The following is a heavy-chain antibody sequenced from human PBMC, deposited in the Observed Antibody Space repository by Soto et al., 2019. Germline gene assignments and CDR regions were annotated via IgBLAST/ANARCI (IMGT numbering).Heavy chain of an antibody. Sequence: EMQLVESGGGLVQPGGSLKLSCAASGFTFNGFAMHWVRQAPGKGLEWVGRIRSQVYSTATVYAASVTGRFTISRDDSKNTAYLQMNSLKIEDTAVYYCTRPDNSGYGGYEGFWGQGTLVTVSS. J-gene: IGHJ4*02. CDR1: GFTFNGFA. V-gene: IGHV3-73*02. CDR3: TRPDNSGYGGYEGF. CDR2: IRSQVYSTAT. D-gene: IGHD5-12*01.